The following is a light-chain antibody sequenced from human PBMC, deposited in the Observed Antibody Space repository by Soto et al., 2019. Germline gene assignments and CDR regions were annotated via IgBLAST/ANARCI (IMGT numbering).Light chain of an antibody. CDR2: EVS. J-gene: IGLJ1*01. Sequence: QSVLSQPASVSGSPGQSVTISCTGTSRDMGAYNYVSWYQQCPGKAPKLMISEVSHRPSGVSDRFSGSKSGNTASLTISGLQAGDEADYHCSSKTTSITLEYVFGTGTKVTVL. CDR3: SSKTTSITLEYV. V-gene: IGLV2-14*01. CDR1: SRDMGAYNY.